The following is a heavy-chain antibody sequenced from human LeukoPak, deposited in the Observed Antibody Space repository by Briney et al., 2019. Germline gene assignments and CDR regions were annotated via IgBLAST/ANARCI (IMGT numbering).Heavy chain of an antibody. CDR3: ARAPTQRMATIKLIESGGRYYYYYGMDV. CDR2: INHSGST. Sequence: PSETLSLTCAVYGGSFSGYYWSWIRQPPGKGLEWIGEINHSGSTNYNPSLKSRVTISVDTSKNQFSLKLSSVTAADTAVYYCARAPTQRMATIKLIESGGRYYYYYGMDVWGQGTTVTVSS. D-gene: IGHD5-24*01. V-gene: IGHV4-34*01. CDR1: GGSFSGYY. J-gene: IGHJ6*02.